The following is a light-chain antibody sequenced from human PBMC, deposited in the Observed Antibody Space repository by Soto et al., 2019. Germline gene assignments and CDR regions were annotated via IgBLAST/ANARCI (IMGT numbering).Light chain of an antibody. Sequence: AIQMTQSPSSLSASVGDRVTITCRASQGIRYDLGWYQQKPGKAPKLLIYASSSLQSGDPSRFSGSGSGTDFTLTISILQPEDFATYYCLQDYSYPWTFGQGTKVEIK. CDR2: ASS. V-gene: IGKV1-6*01. J-gene: IGKJ1*01. CDR3: LQDYSYPWT. CDR1: QGIRYD.